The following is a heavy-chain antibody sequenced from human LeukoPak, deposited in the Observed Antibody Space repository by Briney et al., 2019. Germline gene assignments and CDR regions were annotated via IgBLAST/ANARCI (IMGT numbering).Heavy chain of an antibody. CDR2: MNPNSGNT. D-gene: IGHD2-2*01. CDR1: GYTFTSYD. V-gene: IGHV1-8*01. CDR3: ARGLKRRYGCSSTSCYWFDP. Sequence: GASVKVSCKASGYTFTSYDINWVRQATGQGLEWMGWMNPNSGNTGYAQKFQGRVTMTRNNSISTAYMELSSLRSEDTAVYYCARGLKRRYGCSSTSCYWFDPWGQGTLVTVSS. J-gene: IGHJ5*02.